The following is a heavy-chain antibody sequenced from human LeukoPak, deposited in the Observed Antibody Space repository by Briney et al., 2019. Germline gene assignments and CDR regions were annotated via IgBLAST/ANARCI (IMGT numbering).Heavy chain of an antibody. CDR2: IIGSGAST. J-gene: IGHJ4*02. CDR3: AKGEFGGSSRVFFDH. Sequence: GGSLRLSCTASGFTFNSYAMTWVRQAPGKGLEWVSSIIGSGASTYYADSVKGRFTISRDNSKNTLYLQMNSLRAEDTAVYYCAKGEFGGSSRVFFDHWGQGTLVTVSS. V-gene: IGHV3-23*01. D-gene: IGHD3-16*01. CDR1: GFTFNSYA.